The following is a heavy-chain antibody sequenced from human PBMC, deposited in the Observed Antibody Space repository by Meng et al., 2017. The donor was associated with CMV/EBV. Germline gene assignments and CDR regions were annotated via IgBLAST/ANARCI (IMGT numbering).Heavy chain of an antibody. CDR1: GYTFTGYY. Sequence: ASVKVSCKASGYTFTGYYMHWVRQAPGQGLEWMGWINPNSGGTNYAQKFQGRVTMTRDTSISTAYMELSRLRSDDTAVYYCARGVTRIFGVVIRVGCVDVWGQGTTVTVSS. D-gene: IGHD3-3*01. CDR3: ARGVTRIFGVVIRVGCVDV. J-gene: IGHJ6*02. CDR2: INPNSGGT. V-gene: IGHV1-2*02.